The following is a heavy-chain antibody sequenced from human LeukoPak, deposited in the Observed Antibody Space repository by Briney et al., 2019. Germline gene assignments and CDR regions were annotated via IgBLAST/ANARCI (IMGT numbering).Heavy chain of an antibody. CDR3: ARQYYYYYTDV. Sequence: PSETLSLTCTVSGGSIIRFYCIWIRQPPGKGLEWIGYIYYSGSTNYNPSLKSRVTISVDTSKNQFSLKLSSVTAADTAVYYCARQYYYYYTDVWGKGTTVTVSS. CDR2: IYYSGST. J-gene: IGHJ6*03. CDR1: GGSIIRFY. V-gene: IGHV4-59*08.